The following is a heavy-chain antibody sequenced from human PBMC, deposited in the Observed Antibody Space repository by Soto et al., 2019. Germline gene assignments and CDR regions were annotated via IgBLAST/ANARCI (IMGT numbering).Heavy chain of an antibody. V-gene: IGHV1-3*01. J-gene: IGHJ6*02. CDR1: GYTFTTYV. CDR2: VKAGNDNT. CDR3: ARVGQYYYGMDV. Sequence: QVQLVQSGAEVKKPGASVKVSCKASGYTFTTYVMHWVPQAPGQRLEWMGWVKAGNDNTKYSQKFQGRVTITRDTSASTVYRELSSLSSEDTAVYYCARVGQYYYGMDVWGQGTTVTVSS. D-gene: IGHD3-10*01.